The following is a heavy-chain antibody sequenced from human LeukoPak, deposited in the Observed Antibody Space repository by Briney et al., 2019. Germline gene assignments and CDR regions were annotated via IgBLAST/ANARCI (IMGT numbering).Heavy chain of an antibody. CDR2: LSNSGSSI. CDR1: GISFSGYF. D-gene: IGHD4-17*01. Sequence: GGSLRLSCAASGISFSGYFMSWIRQAPGKGLEWAAYLSNSGSSIYYAASVKGRFTISRDNANNSLFLQMNSLRVDDTALYYCTREPNDYGDNGRHYWGQGTLVTVSS. V-gene: IGHV3-11*01. CDR3: TREPNDYGDNGRHY. J-gene: IGHJ4*02.